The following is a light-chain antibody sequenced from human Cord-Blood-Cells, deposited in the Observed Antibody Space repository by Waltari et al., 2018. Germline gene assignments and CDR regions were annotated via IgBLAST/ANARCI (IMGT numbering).Light chain of an antibody. CDR3: MQGIHPLT. Sequence: IGMPQTPLPLSVAAGKTADISCHCSQSLMHSDGKTYLYWYLQKPGQSPQLLIYEVSSRFSGVPDRFSGSGSGTDFTLKISRVEAEDVGVYYCMQGIHPLTFGGGTKVEIK. CDR2: EVS. V-gene: IGKV2-29*02. CDR1: QSLMHSDGKTY. J-gene: IGKJ4*01.